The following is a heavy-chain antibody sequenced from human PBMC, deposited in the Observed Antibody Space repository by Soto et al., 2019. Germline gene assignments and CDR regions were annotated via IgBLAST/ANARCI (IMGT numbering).Heavy chain of an antibody. Sequence: GGSLRLSCAASGFTFSSYGMHWVRQAPGKGLEWVAVISYDGSNKYYADSVKGRFTISRDNSKNTLYLQMNSLRAEDTAVYYCAKDLWIFGVARSGYFDYWGQGT. CDR2: ISYDGSNK. CDR1: GFTFSSYG. D-gene: IGHD3-3*01. J-gene: IGHJ4*02. V-gene: IGHV3-30*18. CDR3: AKDLWIFGVARSGYFDY.